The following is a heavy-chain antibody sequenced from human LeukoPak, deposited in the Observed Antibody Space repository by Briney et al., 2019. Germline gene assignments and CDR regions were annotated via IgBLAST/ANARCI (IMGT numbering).Heavy chain of an antibody. V-gene: IGHV3-30*04. Sequence: GRSLRLSCAASGVTFSSYAMHWVRHAPGKGLEWVAVISYDGSNKYYADSVKGRFTTSRDNSKNTLYLQMNSLRAEDTAVYYCARAGEVVADHYGMDVWGQGTTVTVSS. CDR3: ARAGEVVADHYGMDV. D-gene: IGHD2-15*01. CDR1: GVTFSSYA. CDR2: ISYDGSNK. J-gene: IGHJ6*02.